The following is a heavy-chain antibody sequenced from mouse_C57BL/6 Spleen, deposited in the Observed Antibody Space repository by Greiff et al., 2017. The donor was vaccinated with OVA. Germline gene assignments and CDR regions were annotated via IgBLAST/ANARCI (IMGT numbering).Heavy chain of an antibody. V-gene: IGHV5-12*01. CDR3: ARETAQAYYFDY. D-gene: IGHD3-2*02. CDR1: GFTFSDYY. J-gene: IGHJ2*01. Sequence: EVMLVESGGGLVQPGGSLKLSCAASGFTFSDYYMYWVRQTPEKRLEWVAYISNGGGSTYYPDTVKGRFTISRDNAKNTLYLQMSRLKSEDTAMYYCARETAQAYYFDYWGQGTTLTVSS. CDR2: ISNGGGST.